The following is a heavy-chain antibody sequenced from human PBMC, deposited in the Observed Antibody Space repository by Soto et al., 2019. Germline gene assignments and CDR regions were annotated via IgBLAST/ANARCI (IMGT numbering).Heavy chain of an antibody. CDR1: GYSFTSYW. D-gene: IGHD6-19*01. J-gene: IGHJ5*02. V-gene: IGHV5-10-1*01. CDR3: ARHAGGRYNWFDP. CDR2: IDPSDSYT. Sequence: GESLKISCKGSGYSFTSYWIGWVRQMPGKGLEWMGRIDPSDSYTNYSPSFQGHVTISADKSISTAYLQWSSLKASDTAMYYCARHAGGRYNWFDPWGQGTLVTVSS.